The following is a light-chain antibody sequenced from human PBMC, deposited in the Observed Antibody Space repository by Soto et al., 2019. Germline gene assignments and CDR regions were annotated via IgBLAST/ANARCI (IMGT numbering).Light chain of an antibody. CDR2: AGS. CDR3: CSYAGSSTYV. J-gene: IGLJ1*01. Sequence: QSALTQPASVSGSPGQSITISCTGTSSDVGTYNLVSWYQHHPGKAPKLMIYAGSERPSGVSSRFSRFKSGSTASLTISGLQAEDEADYYCCSYAGSSTYVFGTGTKVTVL. CDR1: SSDVGTYNL. V-gene: IGLV2-23*01.